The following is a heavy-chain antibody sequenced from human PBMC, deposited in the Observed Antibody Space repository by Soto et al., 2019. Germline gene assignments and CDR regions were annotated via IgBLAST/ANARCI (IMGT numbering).Heavy chain of an antibody. V-gene: IGHV1-46*01. CDR1: GYTFTSYY. D-gene: IGHD3-9*01. J-gene: IGHJ3*02. CDR3: ARRKGDILTGEMYDAFDI. Sequence: ASVKVSCKASGYTFTSYYMHWVRQAPGQGLEWMGIINPSGGSTSYAQKFQGRVTMTRDTSTSTVYMELSSLRSEDTAVYYCARRKGDILTGEMYDAFDIWGQGTMVTVSS. CDR2: INPSGGST.